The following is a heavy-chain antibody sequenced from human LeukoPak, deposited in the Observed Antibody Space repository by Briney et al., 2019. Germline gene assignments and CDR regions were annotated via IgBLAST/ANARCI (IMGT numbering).Heavy chain of an antibody. V-gene: IGHV1-18*04. CDR1: GYTFTGYY. J-gene: IGHJ5*02. CDR2: ISVYNGNT. CDR3: ARDINGYYYDSHGYYPTDL. D-gene: IGHD3-22*01. Sequence: ASVKVSCKASGYTFTGYYMHWVRQAPGQGLEWLGLISVYNGNTNYPQRLEGRVTMTTDTSTTSPYMELRSLRSDDTAVYYCARDINGYYYDSHGYYPTDLWGQGTLVTVSS.